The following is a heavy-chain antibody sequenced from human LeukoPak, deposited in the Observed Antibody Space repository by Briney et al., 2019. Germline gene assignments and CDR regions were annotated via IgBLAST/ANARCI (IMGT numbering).Heavy chain of an antibody. CDR1: EGTFGAYS. J-gene: IGHJ4*02. Sequence: SVKVSCKASEGTFGAYSIDWVRQAPGQGLDWVGGINPIFNILYYAQNFQGRVTITADESTNTAYLELDSLKHDDTAIYYCAAGRRLGELFFDYWGPGTLVTLSS. CDR2: INPIFNIL. CDR3: AAGRRLGELFFDY. V-gene: IGHV1-69*13. D-gene: IGHD3-10*01.